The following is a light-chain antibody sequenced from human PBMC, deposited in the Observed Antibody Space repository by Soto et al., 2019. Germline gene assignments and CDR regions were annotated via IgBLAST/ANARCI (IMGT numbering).Light chain of an antibody. CDR1: SSDIGGYDY. V-gene: IGLV2-14*01. CDR2: EVN. CDR3: FSFTTASTHV. Sequence: QSVLTQPASVSGAPGQSITISCTGTSSDIGGYDYVSWFQQHPGKAPKLMISEVNNRPSGVSNRFSGSKSGNKAYLTISGLQVEDEPEYFRFSFTTASTHVFGTGTKVNVL. J-gene: IGLJ1*01.